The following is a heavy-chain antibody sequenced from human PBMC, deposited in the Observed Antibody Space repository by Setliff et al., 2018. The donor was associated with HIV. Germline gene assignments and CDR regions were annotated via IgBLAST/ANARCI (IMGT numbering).Heavy chain of an antibody. CDR1: GFTFRTFA. CDR2: ISYDATRI. Sequence: GGSLRLSCVASGFTFRTFAMHWVRQAPGKGLEWVSVISYDATRISYADSVKGRFTISRDNSKNSLYLQMNSLRAEDTAVYYCARGDSSGYYYVRGDAFDIWGQGTMVTVSS. J-gene: IGHJ3*02. CDR3: ARGDSSGYYYVRGDAFDI. V-gene: IGHV3-30*07. D-gene: IGHD3-22*01.